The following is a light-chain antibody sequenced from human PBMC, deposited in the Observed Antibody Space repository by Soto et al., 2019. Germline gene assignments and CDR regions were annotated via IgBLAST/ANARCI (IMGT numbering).Light chain of an antibody. CDR3: QHYNSYSEA. J-gene: IGKJ1*01. V-gene: IGKV1-5*03. Sequence: PSTLTGSGGDRVTITCRASQTISSWLAWYQQKPGKAPKLLIYKASTLKSGVPSRFSGSGSGTEFTLTISSLQPDDFATYYCQHYNSYSEAFGQGTKVDI. CDR2: KAS. CDR1: QTISSW.